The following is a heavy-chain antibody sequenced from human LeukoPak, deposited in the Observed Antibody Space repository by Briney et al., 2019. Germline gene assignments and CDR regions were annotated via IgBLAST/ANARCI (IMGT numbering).Heavy chain of an antibody. V-gene: IGHV3-73*01. J-gene: IGHJ4*02. D-gene: IGHD5-24*01. CDR2: IRSKANSYAT. Sequence: GGSLRLSCAASGFTFSGSAMHWVRQASGKGLEWVGRIRSKANSYATAYAASVKGRFTISRDDSKNTAYLQMNSLKTEDTAVYYCTRQVEMATISIDYWGQGTLVTVSS. CDR1: GFTFSGSA. CDR3: TRQVEMATISIDY.